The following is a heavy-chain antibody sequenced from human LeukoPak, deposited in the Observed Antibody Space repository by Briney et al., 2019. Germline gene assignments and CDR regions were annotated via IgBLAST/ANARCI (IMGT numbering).Heavy chain of an antibody. J-gene: IGHJ4*02. CDR1: GGSISSYY. CDR2: IYYSGST. D-gene: IGHD1-26*01. CDR3: ARRRVGAIDY. V-gene: IGHV4-59*08. Sequence: SETLSLTCTVSGGSISSYYWNWIRQPPGKGLEWIGYIYYSGSTNYNPSLKSRVTISVDTSKNQFSLKLSSVTAADTAVYYCARRRVGAIDYWGQGTLVTVSS.